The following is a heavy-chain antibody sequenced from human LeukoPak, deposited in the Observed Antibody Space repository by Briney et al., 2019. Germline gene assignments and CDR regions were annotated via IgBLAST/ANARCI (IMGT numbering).Heavy chain of an antibody. J-gene: IGHJ5*02. V-gene: IGHV1-69*05. D-gene: IGHD1-26*01. CDR3: ANRGGGSYYFYWFDP. CDR1: GGTFSSYA. Sequence: SVKVSCKASGGTFSSYAISWVRQAPGQGLEWMGGIIPVFGTANYAQKFQGRVTITTDESTSTAYMELSSLRSEDTAVYYCANRGGGSYYFYWFDPWGQRTLVTVSS. CDR2: IIPVFGTA.